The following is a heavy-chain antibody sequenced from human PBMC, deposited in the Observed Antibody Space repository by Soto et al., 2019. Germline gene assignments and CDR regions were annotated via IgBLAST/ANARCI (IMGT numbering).Heavy chain of an antibody. CDR2: VWYDGGNK. V-gene: IGHV3-33*01. Sequence: QVQLVESGGGVVQPGRSLRLSCAASGFTFSSYGMHWVRQAPGKGLEWVALVWYDGGNKYYADSVKGRFTISRDNSKNTLYLHMNSLRDEDTAVYYCVRAAGYSGNDYVYYYGMDVWGQGPTVTVSS. D-gene: IGHD5-12*01. CDR1: GFTFSSYG. J-gene: IGHJ6*02. CDR3: VRAAGYSGNDYVYYYGMDV.